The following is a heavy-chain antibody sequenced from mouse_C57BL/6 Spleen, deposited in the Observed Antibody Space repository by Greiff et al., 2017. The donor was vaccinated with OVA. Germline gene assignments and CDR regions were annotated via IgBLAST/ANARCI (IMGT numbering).Heavy chain of an antibody. CDR3: ARGLERAWFAY. J-gene: IGHJ3*01. Sequence: VKLQESGAELARPGASVKLSCKASGYTFTSYGISWVKQRTGQGLEWIGEIYPRSGNTYYNEKFKGKATLTADKSSSTAYMELRSLTSEDSAVYFGARGLERAWFAYWGQGTLVTVSA. CDR2: IYPRSGNT. CDR1: GYTFTSYG. V-gene: IGHV1-81*01.